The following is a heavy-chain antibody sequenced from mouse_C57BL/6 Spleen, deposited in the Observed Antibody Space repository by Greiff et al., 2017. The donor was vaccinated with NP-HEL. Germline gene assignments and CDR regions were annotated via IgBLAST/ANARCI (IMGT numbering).Heavy chain of an antibody. J-gene: IGHJ1*03. Sequence: QVQLQQPGAELVRPGSSVKLSCKASGYTFTSYWMHWVKQRPIQGLEWIGNIDPSDSETHYNQKFKDKATLTVDKSSSTAYMQLSSLTSEDSAVYYGARSDYYGSFDWYFDVWGTGTTVTVSS. CDR3: ARSDYYGSFDWYFDV. D-gene: IGHD1-1*01. CDR1: GYTFTSYW. V-gene: IGHV1-52*01. CDR2: IDPSDSET.